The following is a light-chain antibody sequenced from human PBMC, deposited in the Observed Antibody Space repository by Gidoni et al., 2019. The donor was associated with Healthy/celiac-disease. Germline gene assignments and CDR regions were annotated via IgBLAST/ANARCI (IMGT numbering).Light chain of an antibody. J-gene: IGKJ3*01. V-gene: IGKV1-6*01. CDR1: QGIRND. CDR3: LQDYNYLPT. Sequence: AIQMTQSTSSLSASVGDRVTITCRASQGIRNDLGWYQQKPWKAPKLLIYSASSLKSGVPSRFSGSGSGTNFTLTISSLQPADFATYYCLQDYNYLPTFGPGTKVDIK. CDR2: SAS.